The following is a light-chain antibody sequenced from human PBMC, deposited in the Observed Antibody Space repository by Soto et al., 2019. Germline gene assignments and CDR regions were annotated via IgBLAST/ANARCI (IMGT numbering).Light chain of an antibody. CDR3: QQYNNWPRAT. CDR1: QSINSN. J-gene: IGKJ4*01. V-gene: IGKV3-15*01. CDR2: RAS. Sequence: EIVMTQSPATLSVSPGERATLYCRASQSINSNLAWYQQKPGQTPSLLMFRASIRATGFPARFSGSGSGTEFNITISSLQSEDSAVYYCQQYNNWPRATFGGGTKVDIK.